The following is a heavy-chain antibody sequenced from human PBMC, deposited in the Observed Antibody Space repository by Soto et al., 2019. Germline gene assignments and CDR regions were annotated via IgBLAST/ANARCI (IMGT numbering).Heavy chain of an antibody. D-gene: IGHD5-18*01. CDR3: ARGSYLDRALDS. Sequence: QVHLAESGGGVVQPGGSLSLSCEASGFMFSSYAMHWVRQAPGKGLEWVAVITYDGSNRYDIDSAKGRFAISRDNSKNTLYLQIKSLRLEDTAVYYCARGSYLDRALDSWGQGTMVTVSS. V-gene: IGHV3-30*09. J-gene: IGHJ3*01. CDR2: ITYDGSNR. CDR1: GFMFSSYA.